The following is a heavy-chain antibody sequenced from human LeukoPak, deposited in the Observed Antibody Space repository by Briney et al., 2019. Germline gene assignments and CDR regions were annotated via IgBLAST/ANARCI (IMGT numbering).Heavy chain of an antibody. Sequence: GGSLRLSCAASGFTVSSNYMRWVRQPPGKGLEWVSVIYSGGSTYYADSVKGRFTISRDNAKNKLYLQMNSLRAEDTAVYYCAREQLGLGGMDVWGQGTTVTVSS. CDR1: GFTVSSNY. CDR2: IYSGGST. J-gene: IGHJ6*02. D-gene: IGHD6-6*01. CDR3: AREQLGLGGMDV. V-gene: IGHV3-53*01.